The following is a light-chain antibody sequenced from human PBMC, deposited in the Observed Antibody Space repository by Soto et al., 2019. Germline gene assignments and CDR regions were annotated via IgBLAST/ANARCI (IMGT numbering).Light chain of an antibody. Sequence: EIVLTQSPATLSLSPGERATLSCRASQGVSNSLVWYQQKPGQAPRLLIYDASNRATGIPARFSGSGSGTDFTLTISSLEPEDFAVYYCLQRSNWPQTFGQGTKLEI. CDR3: LQRSNWPQT. CDR1: QGVSNS. CDR2: DAS. J-gene: IGKJ2*01. V-gene: IGKV3-11*01.